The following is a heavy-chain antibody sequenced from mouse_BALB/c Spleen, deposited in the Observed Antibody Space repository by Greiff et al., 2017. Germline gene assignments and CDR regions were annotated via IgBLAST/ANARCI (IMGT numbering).Heavy chain of an antibody. CDR3: ARDPYGSYAMDY. CDR1: GFTFSSYG. J-gene: IGHJ4*01. V-gene: IGHV5-6-3*01. D-gene: IGHD2-1*01. CDR2: INSNGGST. Sequence: EVQRVESGGGLVQPGGSLKLSCAASGFTFSSYGMSWVRQTPDKRLELVATINSNGGSTYYPDSVKGRFTISRDNAKNTLYLQMSSLKSEDTAMYYCARDPYGSYAMDYWGQGTSVTVSS.